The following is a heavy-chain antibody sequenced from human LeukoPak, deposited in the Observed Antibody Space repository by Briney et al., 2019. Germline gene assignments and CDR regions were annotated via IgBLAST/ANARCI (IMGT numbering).Heavy chain of an antibody. V-gene: IGHV3-23*01. CDR2: ISGSGGST. CDR1: GFTFSSYA. CDR3: AKDCPCRGKYYYGMDV. Sequence: GGSLRLSCAASGFTFSSYAMSWVRQAPGKGLEWVSAISGSGGSTYYADSVKGRFTISRDNSKNTLYLQMNSLRAEDTAVYYCAKDCPCRGKYYYGMDVWGQGTTVTVSS. J-gene: IGHJ6*02. D-gene: IGHD3-10*01.